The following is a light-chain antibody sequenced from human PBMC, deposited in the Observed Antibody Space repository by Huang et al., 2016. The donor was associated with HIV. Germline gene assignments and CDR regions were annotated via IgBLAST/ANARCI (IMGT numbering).Light chain of an antibody. CDR2: RAA. Sequence: EIVLTQSPATLSLSPGERATLSCRASQNFTDSLAWYRQKPGQAPSLLIYRAANRATGTPARVSGRGAGKDFTLTISSLEPEDFAIYYCQERIQWPRLTFGGGTKVEIK. CDR3: QERIQWPRLT. J-gene: IGKJ4*01. V-gene: IGKV3-11*01. CDR1: QNFTDS.